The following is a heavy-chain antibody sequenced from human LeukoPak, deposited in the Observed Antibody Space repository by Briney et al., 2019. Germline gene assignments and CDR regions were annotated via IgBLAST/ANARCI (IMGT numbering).Heavy chain of an antibody. CDR3: ARTRTGSRVFDF. Sequence: SETLSLTCTVSGGSISTYYWNWIREPPGKGLEWIGDIFYTGSTNNKPSLKRRVTMSVDTSKNQFSLEVTSVTAADSAIYYCARTRTGSRVFDFWGQGILVTVSS. D-gene: IGHD3-10*01. CDR1: GGSISTYY. J-gene: IGHJ4*02. V-gene: IGHV4-59*08. CDR2: IFYTGST.